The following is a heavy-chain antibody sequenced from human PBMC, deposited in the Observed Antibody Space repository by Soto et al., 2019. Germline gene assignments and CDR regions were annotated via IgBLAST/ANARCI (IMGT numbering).Heavy chain of an antibody. CDR3: ARAIRERYYYGPGSYRVYYGMDV. CDR1: GGTFSSYA. Sequence: GASVKVSCKASGGTFSSYAISWVRQAPGQGLEWMGGIIPIFGTANYAQKFQGRVTITADKSTSTAYMELSSLRSEDTAVYYCARAIRERYYYGPGSYRVYYGMDVWGQGTTVTVSS. CDR2: IIPIFGTA. D-gene: IGHD3-10*01. V-gene: IGHV1-69*06. J-gene: IGHJ6*02.